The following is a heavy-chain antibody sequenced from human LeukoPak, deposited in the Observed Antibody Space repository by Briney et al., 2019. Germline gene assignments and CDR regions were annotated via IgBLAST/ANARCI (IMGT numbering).Heavy chain of an antibody. Sequence: GGSLRLPCAASGFTFGSYGMHWVRQAPGKGLEWVAIIAYDGSHKYYADSVRGRFSISRDNSNNTVLLQMNSLRAEDTAVYYCARDLGYCSGGSCYPRGFDYWGQGTLVTVSS. CDR1: GFTFGSYG. V-gene: IGHV3-30*03. D-gene: IGHD2-15*01. CDR3: ARDLGYCSGGSCYPRGFDY. J-gene: IGHJ4*02. CDR2: IAYDGSHK.